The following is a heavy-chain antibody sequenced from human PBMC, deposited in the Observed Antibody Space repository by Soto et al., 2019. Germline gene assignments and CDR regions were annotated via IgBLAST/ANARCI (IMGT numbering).Heavy chain of an antibody. Sequence: GGSLRLSCAASGFPFSIYSMNLVRQTPGKGLEWVSSISVSSSNMYYADSVKGRFTISRDNAKNSLYLQMNRLRAEDTAVYYCEKDPNYDFWSGYSGQGWFDPWGQGTXVTVSS. CDR1: GFPFSIYS. CDR3: EKDPNYDFWSGYSGQGWFDP. D-gene: IGHD3-3*01. CDR2: ISVSSSNM. V-gene: IGHV3-21*01. J-gene: IGHJ5*02.